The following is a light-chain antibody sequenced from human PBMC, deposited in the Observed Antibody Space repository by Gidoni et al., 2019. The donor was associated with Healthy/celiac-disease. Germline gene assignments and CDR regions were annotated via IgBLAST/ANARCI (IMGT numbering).Light chain of an antibody. V-gene: IGLV3-21*02. CDR3: QVWDSSSDHHVV. Sequence: SYVLTQPPPVSVAPGQTARITCGGNNIGSTSVHWYQKKPGQAPVLVVYDDSDRPSGIPERFSGSNSGNTATLTISRVEAGDEADYYCQVWDSSSDHHVVFGGGTKLTVL. CDR2: DDS. CDR1: NIGSTS. J-gene: IGLJ2*01.